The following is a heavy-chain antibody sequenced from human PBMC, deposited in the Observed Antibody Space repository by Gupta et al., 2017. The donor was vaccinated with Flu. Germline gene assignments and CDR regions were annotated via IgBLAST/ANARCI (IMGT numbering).Heavy chain of an antibody. V-gene: IGHV1-8*01. D-gene: IGHD2-8*01. CDR2: MLPNSDVT. Sequence: TFSSYEINWVRQAPGQGLEWLGWMLPNSDVTSNAQKFQGRITMTRNTSINSVYLELSSLRSEDTAVYFCASVWGAPSAMVYWGQGTLVTVSS. CDR3: ASVWGAPSAMVY. CDR1: TFSSYE. J-gene: IGHJ4*02.